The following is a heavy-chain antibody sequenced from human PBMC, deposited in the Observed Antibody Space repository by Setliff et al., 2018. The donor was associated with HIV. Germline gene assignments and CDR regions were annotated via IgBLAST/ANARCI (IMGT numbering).Heavy chain of an antibody. J-gene: IGHJ6*02. D-gene: IGHD4-17*01. CDR3: ARETYFFDVTTFYSYALGV. CDR2: VIPVRDMA. Sequence: GASVKVSCKASGGTLRSYGMTWVRQAPGQGLEWMGTVIPVRDMANYAEKFQGRVTITADRSTSTSYMELRGLRSEGTAVYFCARETYFFDVTTFYSYALGVWGQGTTVTVSS. CDR1: GGTLRSYG. V-gene: IGHV1-69*04.